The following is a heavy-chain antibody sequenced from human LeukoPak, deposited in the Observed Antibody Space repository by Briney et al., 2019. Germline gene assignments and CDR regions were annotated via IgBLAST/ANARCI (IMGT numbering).Heavy chain of an antibody. J-gene: IGHJ4*02. CDR2: VHESGSS. CDR1: GYSISRGYY. Sequence: SETLSLTCAVSGYSISRGYYWGWVRQPPGKRPQWIGSVHESGSSYYNPSPRSRVTISLDTSQNQFSLTLTSVTAADSAIYYCARGEAGDFDSWGQGTLVTVSS. V-gene: IGHV4-38-2*01. D-gene: IGHD6-25*01. CDR3: ARGEAGDFDS.